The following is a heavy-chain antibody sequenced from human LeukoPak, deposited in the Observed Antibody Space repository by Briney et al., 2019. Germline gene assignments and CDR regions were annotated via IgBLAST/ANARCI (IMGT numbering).Heavy chain of an antibody. Sequence: SGPTLVNPTQTLTLTCTFSGFSLSTRGMCVSWIRQPPGKALEWLARIDWDDDKYYSTSLKPRLTISKDTSKNQVVLTMTNMDSVDTATYYCARKRTTVTSHFDYWGQGTLVTVSS. J-gene: IGHJ4*02. V-gene: IGHV2-70*11. CDR2: IDWDDDK. D-gene: IGHD4-17*01. CDR3: ARKRTTVTSHFDY. CDR1: GFSLSTRGMC.